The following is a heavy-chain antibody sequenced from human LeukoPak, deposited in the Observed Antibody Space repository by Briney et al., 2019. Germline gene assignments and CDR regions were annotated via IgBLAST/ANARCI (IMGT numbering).Heavy chain of an antibody. D-gene: IGHD3-10*01. CDR1: GYTFTDYY. CDR3: ATVPIASGTYYPY. V-gene: IGHV1-2*02. J-gene: IGHJ4*02. Sequence: ASVKVSCKASGYTFTDYYLHWVRQAPGQGLEWMGWIYPNTGDTNFAQKFQGRVTLTRDTSVSTAYMELSSLRSDDTAVYYCATVPIASGTYYPYWGQGTLVSVSS. CDR2: IYPNTGDT.